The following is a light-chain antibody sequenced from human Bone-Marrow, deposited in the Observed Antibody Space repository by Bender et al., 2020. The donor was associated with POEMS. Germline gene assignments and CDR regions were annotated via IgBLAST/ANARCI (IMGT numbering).Light chain of an antibody. V-gene: IGLV1-44*01. CDR3: ATWEDSLNGWV. CDR2: NNS. CDR1: SSKFGSYP. Sequence: QSVLTQPPSASGTPGQRVTISCSGSSSKFGSYPVNWYQQLPGAAPKLVIFNNSQRPSGVPDRFSGSNSGTSASLATSGLLSDDEADFYCATWEDSLNGWVFGGGTKLTVL. J-gene: IGLJ3*02.